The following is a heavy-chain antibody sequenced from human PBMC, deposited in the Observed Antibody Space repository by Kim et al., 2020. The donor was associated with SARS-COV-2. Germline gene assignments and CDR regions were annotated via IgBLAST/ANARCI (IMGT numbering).Heavy chain of an antibody. J-gene: IGHJ3*02. Sequence: YSTPALKGRVTISVDTSKNQFSLKLSSVTAADTAVYYCARPQWLDDAFDIWGQGTMVTVSS. V-gene: IGHV4-39*01. D-gene: IGHD5-12*01. CDR3: ARPQWLDDAFDI.